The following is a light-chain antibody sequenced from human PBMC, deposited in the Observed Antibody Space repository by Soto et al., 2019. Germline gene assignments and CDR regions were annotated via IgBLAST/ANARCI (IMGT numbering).Light chain of an antibody. V-gene: IGKV3-20*01. J-gene: IGKJ1*01. CDR1: QSLSNSY. Sequence: EIVLTQSAGTLSLSPGERVTLSCRASQSLSNSYFAWYQQKSGQSPRLLIYAVFSRAAGTPDRFSGSGSWTDSTLTIRGLEPEAFAVDYCQQYGSSRWTFGHGTKVDIK. CDR2: AVF. CDR3: QQYGSSRWT.